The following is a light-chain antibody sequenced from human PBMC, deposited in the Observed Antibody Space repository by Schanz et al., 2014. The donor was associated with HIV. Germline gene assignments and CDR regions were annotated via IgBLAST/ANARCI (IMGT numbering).Light chain of an antibody. Sequence: QSVLTQPPSASGTPGQRVTISCSGSSSNFRSNAVNWYQQLPGTAPTLVIYNTFHRPSGVPDRFSGSKSGSTASLTVSGLQPEDEADYYCSSFAGSNIPWVFGGGTKLTVL. CDR2: NTF. CDR1: SSNFRSNA. CDR3: SSFAGSNIPWV. J-gene: IGLJ3*02. V-gene: IGLV1-44*01.